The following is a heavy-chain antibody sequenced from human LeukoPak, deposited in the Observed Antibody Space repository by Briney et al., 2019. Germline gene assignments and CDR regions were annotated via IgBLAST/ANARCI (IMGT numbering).Heavy chain of an antibody. CDR1: GYTFASYW. CDR2: IYPGDSDT. Sequence: GESLQISCKGSGYTFASYWIGWVRQMPGKGLEWMGIIYPGDSDTRYSPSFQGQVTISADKSISTAYLQWSSLKASDTAMYYCARLWGSDYGDYLSSLGNWFDPWGQGTLVTVSS. D-gene: IGHD4-17*01. J-gene: IGHJ5*02. V-gene: IGHV5-51*01. CDR3: ARLWGSDYGDYLSSLGNWFDP.